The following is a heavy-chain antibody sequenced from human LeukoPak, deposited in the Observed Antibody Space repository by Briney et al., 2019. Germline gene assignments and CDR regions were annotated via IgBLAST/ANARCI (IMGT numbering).Heavy chain of an antibody. CDR1: GFTFSSYG. D-gene: IGHD5-18*01. CDR2: IWYDGSNK. Sequence: GGSLRLSCAASGFTFSSYGMHWVRQAPGKGLEWVAVIWYDGSNKYYADSVKGRFTISRDNSKSTLYLQMNSLRAEDTAVYYCARSWVEDTAMEPLDYWGQGTLVTVSS. J-gene: IGHJ4*02. CDR3: ARSWVEDTAMEPLDY. V-gene: IGHV3-33*01.